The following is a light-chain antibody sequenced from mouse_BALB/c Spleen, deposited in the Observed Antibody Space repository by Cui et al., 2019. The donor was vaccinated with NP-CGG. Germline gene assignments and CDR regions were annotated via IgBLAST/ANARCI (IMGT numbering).Light chain of an antibody. CDR1: TGAVTTSNY. V-gene: IGLV1*01. Sequence: QAVMTQESAITTSPGDTVTLTCRSSTGAVTTSNYANWVQEKPDHLFTGLIGGTNNRVPGVPARFSGSLIGDKAALTITGAQTEDEAIYFCALWYSNHWVFGGGTKLTVL. CDR3: ALWYSNHWV. CDR2: GTN. J-gene: IGLJ1*01.